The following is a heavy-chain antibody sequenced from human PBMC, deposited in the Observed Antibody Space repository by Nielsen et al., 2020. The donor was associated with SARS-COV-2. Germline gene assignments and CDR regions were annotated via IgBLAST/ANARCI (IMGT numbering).Heavy chain of an antibody. Sequence: GESLKISCAASGFTFSSYWMHWVRQAPGKGLVWVSRINSDGSSTSYADSVKGRFTISRDNAKNTPYLQMNSLRAEDTAVYYCARDREWEPIEFDPWGQGTLVTVSS. J-gene: IGHJ5*02. CDR1: GFTFSSYW. CDR2: INSDGSST. D-gene: IGHD1-26*01. V-gene: IGHV3-74*01. CDR3: ARDREWEPIEFDP.